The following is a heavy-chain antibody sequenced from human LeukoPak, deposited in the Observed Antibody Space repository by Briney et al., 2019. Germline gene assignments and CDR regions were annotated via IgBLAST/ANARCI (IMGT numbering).Heavy chain of an antibody. J-gene: IGHJ4*02. Sequence: GGSLRLSCAASGFTFSTXXXXXXXXAXXXXXXXXXXXXSSSSXXYYADSVXXXXXXXXDNAKDSLYLQMNGLRAEETAVYYCARDRSASIAVVTAEIDYWGQGTLVTVSS. D-gene: IGHD6-19*01. CDR2: XXSSSSXX. CDR1: GFTFSTXX. CDR3: ARDRSASIAVVTAEIDY. V-gene: IGHV3-21*01.